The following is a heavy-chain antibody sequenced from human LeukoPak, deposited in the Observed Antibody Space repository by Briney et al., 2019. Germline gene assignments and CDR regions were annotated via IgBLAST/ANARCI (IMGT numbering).Heavy chain of an antibody. CDR2: IVVGSGNT. CDR1: GFTFTSSA. Sequence: GASVKVSCKASGFTFTSSAMQWVRQARGQRLEWIGWIVVGSGNTNYAQKFQERVTITRDMSTSTAYMELSSLRSEDTAVYYCAADWEYYYGSGSLISGHMDVWGKGTTVTVSS. V-gene: IGHV1-58*02. CDR3: AADWEYYYGSGSLISGHMDV. J-gene: IGHJ6*03. D-gene: IGHD3-10*01.